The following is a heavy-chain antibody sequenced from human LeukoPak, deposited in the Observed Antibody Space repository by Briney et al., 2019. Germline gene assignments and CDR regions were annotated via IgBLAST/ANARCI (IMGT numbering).Heavy chain of an antibody. CDR3: ARTRSCSSTSCYVDY. CDR1: GFTFSSCA. D-gene: IGHD2-2*01. V-gene: IGHV3-23*01. CDR2: ISGSGEST. Sequence: GGSLRLSCAAWGFTFSSCAMSWVRQAPVTGLEWVSGISGSGESTYYADSVKGRFTISRDNSKNTLYLQMNSLRAEDTAVYYCARTRSCSSTSCYVDYWGQGTLVTVSS. J-gene: IGHJ4*02.